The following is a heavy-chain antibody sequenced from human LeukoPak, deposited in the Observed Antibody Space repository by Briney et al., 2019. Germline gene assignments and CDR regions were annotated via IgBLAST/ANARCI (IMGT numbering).Heavy chain of an antibody. CDR2: INHSGST. Sequence: SETLSLTCAVYGGSFSGYYWSWIRQPPGKGLEWIGEINHSGSTNYNPSLKSRVTISVDTSKNQFSLKLSSVTAADTAVYYCARSSRWYRWVDPWGQGNLGTVSS. CDR3: ARSSRWYRWVDP. J-gene: IGHJ5*02. D-gene: IGHD6-13*01. CDR1: GGSFSGYY. V-gene: IGHV4-34*01.